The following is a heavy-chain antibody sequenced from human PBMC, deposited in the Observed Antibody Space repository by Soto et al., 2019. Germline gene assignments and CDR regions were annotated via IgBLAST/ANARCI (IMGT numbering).Heavy chain of an antibody. Sequence: QVQLVQSGAEVRKPGSSVKVSCKASRDAFSKYAFNWVRQAPGQGLDWMGWIIPIFGSRNYAGKFQGRVTITADESTSTAYMELRGLRFEDTAVYYCARGETYLGVWGQGTTVTVSS. CDR3: ARGETYLGV. V-gene: IGHV1-69*01. CDR1: RDAFSKYA. CDR2: IIPIFGSR. D-gene: IGHD3-16*01. J-gene: IGHJ6*02.